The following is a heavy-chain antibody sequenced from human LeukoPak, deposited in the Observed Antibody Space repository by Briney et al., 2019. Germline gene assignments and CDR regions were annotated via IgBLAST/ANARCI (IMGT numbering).Heavy chain of an antibody. V-gene: IGHV3-21*01. CDR2: ISCNSGYI. CDR1: GFTFSTFS. CDR3: ARQRGSGCLDY. J-gene: IGHJ4*02. Sequence: GGSLRLSCGASGFTFSTFSMNWVRQAPGKGLEWVSSISCNSGYIYYADSVRGRFTISRDNAKSSLSLQMNSLRAEDAAVYYCARQRGSGCLDYWGQGTLVTVSS. D-gene: IGHD6-19*01.